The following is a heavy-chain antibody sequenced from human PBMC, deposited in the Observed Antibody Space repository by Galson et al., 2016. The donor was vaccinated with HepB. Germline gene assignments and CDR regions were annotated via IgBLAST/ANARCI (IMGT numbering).Heavy chain of an antibody. Sequence: SLRLSCAASGFIFSIFAMNWVRQAPGKGLEWVSGISDSGGSTYFADSVMGRFTISRDNSKNTLYLQMNSLRVDDTAVYYCAKGTTLQVHFGYFDHWGQGTLVTVSS. CDR2: ISDSGGST. CDR1: GFIFSIFA. CDR3: AKGTTLQVHFGYFDH. J-gene: IGHJ4*02. V-gene: IGHV3-23*01. D-gene: IGHD1/OR15-1a*01.